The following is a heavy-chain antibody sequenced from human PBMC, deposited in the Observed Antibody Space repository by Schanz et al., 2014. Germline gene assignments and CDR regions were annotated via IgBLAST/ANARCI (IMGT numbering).Heavy chain of an antibody. CDR3: ASDYNYFETEAP. CDR1: GFTVNNYA. Sequence: EVQLLESGGGLVQPGGSLRLSCTVSGFTVNNYAMNWVRQAPGRGLEWVSGITRQGTTYYADFVKGRFSISRDNAKNSLYLQMNSLRAEDTAVYYCASDYNYFETEAPWGQGTLVTVSS. J-gene: IGHJ5*02. CDR2: ITRQGTT. D-gene: IGHD3-16*01. V-gene: IGHV3-48*04.